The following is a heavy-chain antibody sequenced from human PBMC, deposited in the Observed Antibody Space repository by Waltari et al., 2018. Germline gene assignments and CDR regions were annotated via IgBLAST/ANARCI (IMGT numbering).Heavy chain of an antibody. CDR1: EFTFSSYA. V-gene: IGHV3-30*04. CDR2: ISYNARNI. Sequence: QVQLVESGGGVVQPGGSLRLSCDASEFTFSSYAMPWVRQAPGKGLEWVAVISYNARNIYYVDSVKGRFTISRDNSKKTLYLQMNSLRAEDTAVYYCARDYCDRTNCHGMDVWGQGTTVTVSS. D-gene: IGHD3-22*01. CDR3: ARDYCDRTNCHGMDV. J-gene: IGHJ6*02.